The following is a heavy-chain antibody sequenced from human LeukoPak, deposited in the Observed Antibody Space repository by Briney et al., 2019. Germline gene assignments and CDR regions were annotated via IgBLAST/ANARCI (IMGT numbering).Heavy chain of an antibody. V-gene: IGHV3-21*01. J-gene: IGHJ4*02. CDR1: GFTFSSYS. D-gene: IGHD6-25*01. Sequence: GGSLRLSCAASGFTFSSYSMNWVRQAPGKGLEWVSSISSSSSYIYYADSVKGRFTISRDNAKNSLYLQMNSLRAEDTAVYCCARVDLKAARPFDYWGQGTLVTVSS. CDR3: ARVDLKAARPFDY. CDR2: ISSSSSYI.